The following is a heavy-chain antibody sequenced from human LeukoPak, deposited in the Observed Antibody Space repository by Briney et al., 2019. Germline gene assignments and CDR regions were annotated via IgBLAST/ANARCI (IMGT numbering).Heavy chain of an antibody. CDR2: ISSSSSYI. CDR1: GFTFSSYS. J-gene: IGHJ4*02. Sequence: VGSLRLSCAASGFTFSSYSMNWVRQAPGKGLEWVSSISSSSSYIYYADSVKGRFTISRDNAKNSLYLQMNSLRAEDTAVYYCARGYCSGGSCLDYWGQGTLVTVSS. D-gene: IGHD2-15*01. V-gene: IGHV3-21*01. CDR3: ARGYCSGGSCLDY.